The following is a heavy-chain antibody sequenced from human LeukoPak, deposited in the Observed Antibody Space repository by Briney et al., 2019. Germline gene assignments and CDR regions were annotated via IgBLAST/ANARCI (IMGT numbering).Heavy chain of an antibody. CDR2: IYYSGST. CDR3: ARSGGVIGALDFDY. D-gene: IGHD3-22*01. Sequence: SETLSLTCTVSGGSISSYYWSWIRQPPGKGLEWIGYIYYSGSTNYNPSPKSRVTISVDTSKNQFSLKLSSVTAADTAVYYCARSGGVIGALDFDYWGQGTLVTVSS. V-gene: IGHV4-59*08. J-gene: IGHJ4*02. CDR1: GGSISSYY.